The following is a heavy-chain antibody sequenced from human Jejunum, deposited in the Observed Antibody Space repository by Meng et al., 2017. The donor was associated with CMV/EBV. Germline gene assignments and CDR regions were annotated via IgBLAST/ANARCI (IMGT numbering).Heavy chain of an antibody. CDR3: ARAPTVTTNFDY. Sequence: SCAASGFTVSNNYMSWVRQPPGKGLEWVSVIYSGGSTFYADSVKGRFTISRDNSENTVYLQMNRLRVEDTAVYYCARAPTVTTNFDYWGQGTLVTVSS. CDR2: IYSGGST. V-gene: IGHV3-66*02. D-gene: IGHD4-17*01. CDR1: GFTVSNNY. J-gene: IGHJ4*02.